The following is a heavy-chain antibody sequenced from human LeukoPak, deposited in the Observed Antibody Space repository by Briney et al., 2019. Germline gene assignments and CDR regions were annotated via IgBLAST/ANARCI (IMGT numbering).Heavy chain of an antibody. CDR1: GYTFTSYD. V-gene: IGHV1-8*01. CDR2: MNPNSGNT. D-gene: IGHD3-3*01. Sequence: ASVKVSCKASGYTFTSYDINWVRQATGQGLEWMGWMNPNSGNTGYAQKFQGRVTMTRNTSISTAYMELSSLRSEDTAVYYCARQTYYDFWSGYPFDPWGQGTLVTVSS. CDR3: ARQTYYDFWSGYPFDP. J-gene: IGHJ5*02.